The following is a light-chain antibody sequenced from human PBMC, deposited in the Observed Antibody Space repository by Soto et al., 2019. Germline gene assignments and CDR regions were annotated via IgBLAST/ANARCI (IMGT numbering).Light chain of an antibody. CDR1: QSISSW. J-gene: IGKJ1*01. CDR2: KAS. V-gene: IGKV1-5*03. Sequence: DIQMTQSPSTLSAFVGDRVTITCRASQSISSWLAWYQQKPGKAPKLLIYKASSLERGVPSRFSGSGSGTEFTLTISSLQPDDFATYDCQQYHTDRTFGQGTKV. CDR3: QQYHTDRT.